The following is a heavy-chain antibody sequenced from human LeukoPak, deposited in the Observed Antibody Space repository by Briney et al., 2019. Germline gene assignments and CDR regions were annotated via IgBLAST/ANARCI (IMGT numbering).Heavy chain of an antibody. D-gene: IGHD1-26*01. CDR2: ITGSAEST. Sequence: GGSLRLSCAASGFTFSTYAMSWVRQAPGKGLEWVSRITGSAESTYYADSVKGRFTISRDNSKNTLYLQMNSLRAEDTAVYYCAKLGMYSGTSYWGQGTLVTVSS. CDR3: AKLGMYSGTSY. V-gene: IGHV3-23*01. J-gene: IGHJ4*02. CDR1: GFTFSTYA.